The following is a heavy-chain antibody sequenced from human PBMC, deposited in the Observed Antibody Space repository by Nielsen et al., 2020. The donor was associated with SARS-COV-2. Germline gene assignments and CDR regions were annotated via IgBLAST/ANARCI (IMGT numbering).Heavy chain of an antibody. V-gene: IGHV4-61*08. CDR2: IYYSGST. CDR3: ARDLRIAAAGDYYYYGMDV. Sequence: SETLPLTCTVSGGSISSGGYYWSWIRQHPGKGLEWIGYIYYSGSTNYNPSLKSRVTISVDTSKNQFSLKLSSVTAADTAVYYCARDLRIAAAGDYYYYGMDVWGQGTTVTVSS. D-gene: IGHD6-13*01. CDR1: GGSISSGGYY. J-gene: IGHJ6*02.